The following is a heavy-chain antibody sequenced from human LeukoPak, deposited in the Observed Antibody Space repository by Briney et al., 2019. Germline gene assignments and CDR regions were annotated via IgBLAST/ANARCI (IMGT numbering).Heavy chain of an antibody. J-gene: IGHJ6*03. CDR1: GYTFTGYY. Sequence: ASVKVSCKASGYTFTGYYMHWVRQAPGQGLEWVGWISAYNGNTNYAQKLQGRVTMTTDTSTSTAYMELRSLRSDDTAVYYCARDLPTVTTFYYYYYMDVWGKGTTVTVSS. CDR3: ARDLPTVTTFYYYYYMDV. V-gene: IGHV1-18*04. D-gene: IGHD4-17*01. CDR2: ISAYNGNT.